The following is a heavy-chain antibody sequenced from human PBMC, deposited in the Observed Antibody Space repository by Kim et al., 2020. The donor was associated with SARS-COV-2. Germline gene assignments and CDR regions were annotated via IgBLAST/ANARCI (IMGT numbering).Heavy chain of an antibody. CDR1: GYAFSNYE. Sequence: ASVKVSCKASGYAFSNYEINWVRQAPGQGLEWMGWVNPTTETAGYAQKFQGRVTMTRNISISTVFMELSSLRFEDSAIYYCARGMFFFVADGPVWCQGTL. V-gene: IGHV1-8*01. CDR2: VNPTTETA. J-gene: IGHJ1*01. D-gene: IGHD3-3*01. CDR3: ARGMFFFVADGPV.